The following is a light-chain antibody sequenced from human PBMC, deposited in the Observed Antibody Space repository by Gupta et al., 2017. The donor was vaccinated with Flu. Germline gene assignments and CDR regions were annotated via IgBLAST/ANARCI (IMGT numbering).Light chain of an antibody. CDR1: QSISTY. CDR3: QKRSNWPPYT. Sequence: EIVLTQSPATLSLSPGERATLFCRASQSISTYLAWYQHKAGQAPRLLIYDASNRDTGIPARFSGSGSGTDFTLTIRSLEPEDFAVYYCQKRSNWPPYTFGQGTRLEIK. CDR2: DAS. V-gene: IGKV3-11*01. J-gene: IGKJ2*01.